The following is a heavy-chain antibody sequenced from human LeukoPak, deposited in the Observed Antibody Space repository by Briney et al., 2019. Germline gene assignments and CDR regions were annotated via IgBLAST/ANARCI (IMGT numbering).Heavy chain of an antibody. V-gene: IGHV4-34*01. CDR2: INHSEST. Sequence: SETLSLTCAVYGGSFSGHYWSWIRQPPGKGLEWIGEINHSESTNYNPSLKSRVTISVDTSKNQFSLKLSSVTAADTAVYYCARRGRYRTLYSSSSPSYYYYYMDVWGKGTTVTVSS. D-gene: IGHD6-6*01. CDR3: ARRGRYRTLYSSSSPSYYYYYMDV. CDR1: GGSFSGHY. J-gene: IGHJ6*03.